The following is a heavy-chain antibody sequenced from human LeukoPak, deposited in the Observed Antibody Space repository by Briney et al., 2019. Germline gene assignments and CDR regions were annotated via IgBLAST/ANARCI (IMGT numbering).Heavy chain of an antibody. V-gene: IGHV1-18*01. Sequence: ASVKVSCKASGYTFTGHGISWVRQAPGQGLEWMGWISVHTTNTAYTERLQDRITMTTDPSTSTAYLELRSRRSEDTAIYYCARDNSVGDNAWWFDPWGQGTLVTVSS. CDR1: GYTFTGHG. D-gene: IGHD1-26*01. J-gene: IGHJ5*02. CDR3: ARDNSVGDNAWWFDP. CDR2: ISVHTTNT.